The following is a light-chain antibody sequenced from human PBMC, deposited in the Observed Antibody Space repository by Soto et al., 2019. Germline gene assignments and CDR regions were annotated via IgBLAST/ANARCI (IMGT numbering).Light chain of an antibody. CDR1: SSDVGGYTY. Sequence: QSALTRPASVSGSPGQSITISCTGTSSDVGGYTYVSWYQQHPGKAPKLMIYEVSNRPSGVSNRFSGSKSGNTASLTISGLQAEDEADYYCTSYTTSSTYVFGTGTKVTVL. J-gene: IGLJ1*01. CDR2: EVS. CDR3: TSYTTSSTYV. V-gene: IGLV2-14*01.